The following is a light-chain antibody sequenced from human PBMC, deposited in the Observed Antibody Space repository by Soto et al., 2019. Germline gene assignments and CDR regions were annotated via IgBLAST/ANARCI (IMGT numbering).Light chain of an antibody. J-gene: IGKJ5*01. Sequence: IHITESPYSLSPSLVHKVTITCRASQGIRTDLGWYQQQPGKAPKLLIFGAKTLQSGVPSRFSGSGSGTDFTLTISCLQPEGFATYYCLQSYRTPPITFGQGTRLEIK. V-gene: IGKV1-39*01. CDR2: GAK. CDR1: QGIRTD. CDR3: LQSYRTPPIT.